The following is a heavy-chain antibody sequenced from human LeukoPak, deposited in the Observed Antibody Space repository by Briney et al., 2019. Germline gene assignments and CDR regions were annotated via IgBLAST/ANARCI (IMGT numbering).Heavy chain of an antibody. CDR2: IYPGDSDT. Sequence: GESPMISCKGSGYSFTNYWIGWVPQMPGKGLEWMGIIYPGDSDTRYSQSLQGPVTISADKSISTAYLQWNSLKASDTAMYYCARGKGYGSGSYDNSGHGTLVTLSS. D-gene: IGHD3-10*01. CDR1: GYSFTNYW. J-gene: IGHJ4*03. V-gene: IGHV5-51*01. CDR3: ARGKGYGSGSYDN.